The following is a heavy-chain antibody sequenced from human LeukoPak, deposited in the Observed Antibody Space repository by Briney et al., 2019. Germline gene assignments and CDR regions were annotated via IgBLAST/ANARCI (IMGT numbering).Heavy chain of an antibody. Sequence: SQTLSLTCAISGDSVSSNSAAWNWIRQSPSRGLEWLGRTYYRSKWYNDYAVSVKSRITINPDTSKNQFSLQLNSVTPEDTAVYYCARVRDYYDSSGYYYNWFDPWGQGILVAVSS. D-gene: IGHD3-22*01. V-gene: IGHV6-1*01. CDR1: GDSVSSNSAA. CDR2: TYYRSKWYN. CDR3: ARVRDYYDSSGYYYNWFDP. J-gene: IGHJ5*02.